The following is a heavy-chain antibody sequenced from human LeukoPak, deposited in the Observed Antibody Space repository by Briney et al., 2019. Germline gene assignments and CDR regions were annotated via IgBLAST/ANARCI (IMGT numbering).Heavy chain of an antibody. J-gene: IGHJ5*02. D-gene: IGHD2-2*01. CDR1: GYTFTGYY. Sequence: ASVKVSCKASGYTFTGYYMHWVRQAPGQGLEWMGWINPNSGGTNYAQKFQGRVTMTRDTSISTAYMELSRLRSDDTAVYYCARGRYCSSTSCHNWFDPWGQGTLVTVSS. CDR3: ARGRYCSSTSCHNWFDP. V-gene: IGHV1-2*02. CDR2: INPNSGGT.